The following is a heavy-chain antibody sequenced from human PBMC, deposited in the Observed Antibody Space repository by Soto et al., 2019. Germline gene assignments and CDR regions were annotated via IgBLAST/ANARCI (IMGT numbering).Heavy chain of an antibody. V-gene: IGHV3-73*01. J-gene: IGHJ4*02. Sequence: EVQLVESGGGLVQPGGSLKLSCAASGFTFSGSAMHWVRQASGKGLEWVGRIRSKANSYATADAASVKGRFTISRDDSKNTAYLQMNSLKTEDTAVYYCTRHTAMADWGQGTLVTVSS. D-gene: IGHD5-18*01. CDR3: TRHTAMAD. CDR1: GFTFSGSA. CDR2: IRSKANSYAT.